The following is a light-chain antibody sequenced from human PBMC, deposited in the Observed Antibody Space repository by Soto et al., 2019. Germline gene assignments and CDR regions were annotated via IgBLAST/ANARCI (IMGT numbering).Light chain of an antibody. CDR1: SSDVGVYNY. Sequence: QSALTRPASVAGSPGQSITISCTGTSSDVGVYNYVSWYQQHPGKAPKLMIYEVTNRPSGVSNRFSGSKSGNTASLTISGLQAEDGADYYCSSYTSSSTKVFGTGTKVTVL. CDR3: SSYTSSSTKV. V-gene: IGLV2-14*01. CDR2: EVT. J-gene: IGLJ1*01.